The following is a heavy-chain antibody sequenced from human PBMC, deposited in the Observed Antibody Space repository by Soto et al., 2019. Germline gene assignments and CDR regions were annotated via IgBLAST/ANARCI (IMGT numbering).Heavy chain of an antibody. CDR1: GGTIGNLY. Sequence: SVTHRLPYTVVGGTIGNLYWRWILQPPGKGLEWIGYIYYSGSTNYDPSLKSRVTISVDTSKNQFSLKLSSVTAADTAVYYCARRGIAARTDVFDFWGQGTMVTVSS. CDR2: IYYSGST. CDR3: ARRGIAARTDVFDF. V-gene: IGHV4-59*08. D-gene: IGHD6-6*01. J-gene: IGHJ3*01.